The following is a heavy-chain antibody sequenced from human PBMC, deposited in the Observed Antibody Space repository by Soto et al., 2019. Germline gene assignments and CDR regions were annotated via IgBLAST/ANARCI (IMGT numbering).Heavy chain of an antibody. CDR3: AREGSYSAYNFAHGIQLWSFDC. CDR1: GGSINTFY. J-gene: IGHJ4*02. Sequence: KPSETLSLTCTVSGGSINTFYWSWVRQPAGKGLEWIGRIFSSGSTSFNPSLESRVAMSVDTSKNHFSLNLSSVTAADMAVYYCAREGSYSAYNFAHGIQLWSFDCGGQGALVTGSS. D-gene: IGHD5-12*01. CDR2: IFSSGST. V-gene: IGHV4-4*07.